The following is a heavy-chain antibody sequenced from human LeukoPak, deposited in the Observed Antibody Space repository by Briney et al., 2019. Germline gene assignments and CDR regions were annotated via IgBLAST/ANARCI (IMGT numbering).Heavy chain of an antibody. CDR3: ARAPYSSSFRFDP. CDR1: GYTFTGYY. V-gene: IGHV1-2*02. CDR2: ISPNSGGT. Sequence: ASVKVSCKASGYTFTGYYMHWVRQAPGQGLEWMGWISPNSGGTYYAQKIQGRVTMTRDTSISTAYMELSRLRSDDTAVYYCARAPYSSSFRFDPWGQGTLVTVSS. D-gene: IGHD6-6*01. J-gene: IGHJ5*02.